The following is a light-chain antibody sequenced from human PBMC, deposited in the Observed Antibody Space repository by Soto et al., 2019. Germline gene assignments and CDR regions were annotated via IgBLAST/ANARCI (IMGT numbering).Light chain of an antibody. CDR1: QSISSY. V-gene: IGKV1-39*01. Sequence: DIQMTQSPYSLSASVGDRVTINCRASQSISSYLNWYQQKPGKAPKLLIYAASSLQSGVPSRFSGSGSGTDFTLTISSLQPEDFATYYCQQSYSTPWTFGQGTKV. J-gene: IGKJ1*01. CDR2: AAS. CDR3: QQSYSTPWT.